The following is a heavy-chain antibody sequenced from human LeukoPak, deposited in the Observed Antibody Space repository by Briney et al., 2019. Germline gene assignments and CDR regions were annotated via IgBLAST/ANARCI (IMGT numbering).Heavy chain of an antibody. CDR3: ARDPQGYCSSTSCYRYAFDI. CDR2: INPNSGGT. CDR1: GYTFTGYY. D-gene: IGHD2-2*01. Sequence: ASVKVSXKASGYTFTGYYMHWVRQAPGQGLEWMGRINPNSGGTNYAQKFQGRVTMTRDTSISTAYMELSRLRSDDTAVYYCARDPQGYCSSTSCYRYAFDIWGQGTMVTVSS. V-gene: IGHV1-2*06. J-gene: IGHJ3*02.